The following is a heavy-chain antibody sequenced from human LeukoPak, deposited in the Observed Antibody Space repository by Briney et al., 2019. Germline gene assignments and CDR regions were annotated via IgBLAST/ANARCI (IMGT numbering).Heavy chain of an antibody. CDR2: ISSSSSTI. Sequence: GGSLRLSCAASGFTFSSYSMNWVRQAPGRGLEWVSYISSSSSTIYYADSVKGRFTISRDNAKNSLYLQMNSLRAEDTAVYYCAKEIYGDSTGGRFQHWGQGTLVTVSS. D-gene: IGHD4-17*01. V-gene: IGHV3-48*01. CDR3: AKEIYGDSTGGRFQH. CDR1: GFTFSSYS. J-gene: IGHJ1*01.